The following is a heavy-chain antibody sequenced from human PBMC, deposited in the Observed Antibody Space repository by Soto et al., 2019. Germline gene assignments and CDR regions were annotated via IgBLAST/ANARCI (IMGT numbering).Heavy chain of an antibody. CDR2: IYYSGST. V-gene: IGHV4-39*01. D-gene: IGHD2-2*01. Sequence: QLQLQESGPGLVKPSETLSLTCTVSGGSISSSSYYWGWIRQPPGKGLEWIGSIYYSGSTYYNPSLKSRVTQTVDTSKNQFSLKLSSVTAADTAVYYCATRYCSSTSCSYNWFDPWGQGTLVTVSS. CDR3: ATRYCSSTSCSYNWFDP. CDR1: GGSISSSSYY. J-gene: IGHJ5*02.